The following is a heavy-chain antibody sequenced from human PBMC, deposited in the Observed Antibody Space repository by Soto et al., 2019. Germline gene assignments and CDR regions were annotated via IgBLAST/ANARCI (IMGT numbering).Heavy chain of an antibody. Sequence: EVQLVESGGGLVQPGGSLRLSCAASGFTVSSNYMSWVRQAPGKGLEWVSVIYSGGSTYYADSVKGRFTISRDNSKNRLDRQMNSLRAEDTAVYYCARRGDSSGYSGWFDPWGQGTLVTVSS. J-gene: IGHJ5*02. CDR3: ARRGDSSGYSGWFDP. CDR1: GFTVSSNY. D-gene: IGHD3-22*01. CDR2: IYSGGST. V-gene: IGHV3-66*01.